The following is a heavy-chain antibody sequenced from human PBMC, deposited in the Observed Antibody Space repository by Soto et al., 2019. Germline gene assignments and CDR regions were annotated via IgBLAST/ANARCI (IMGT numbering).Heavy chain of an antibody. CDR3: VRVRSSGREFVY. CDR2: VDPRDGST. CDR1: GYIFTTYS. Sequence: QVQLVQSGAEMTRPGASVILSCKASGYIFTTYSIHWVRQTAGQGLEWLAKVDPRDGSTGYAQKLRGRVSMAWDTSTGTVSMEVSSLTSDYTATYYSVRVRSSGREFVYWGQVTQVTVSS. V-gene: IGHV1-46*04. D-gene: IGHD6-25*01. J-gene: IGHJ4*02.